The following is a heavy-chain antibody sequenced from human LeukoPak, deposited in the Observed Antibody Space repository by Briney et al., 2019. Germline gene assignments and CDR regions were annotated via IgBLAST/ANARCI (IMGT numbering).Heavy chain of an antibody. Sequence: GGSLRLSCAASGFYFSNYAMHWVRQAPGKGLEWLAYIRYDAGNKYYADSVKGRFTISRDNSKNTVYLEMNDRSAEETAVDYCAKGWRRYFDLWGRGTVVTVSS. J-gene: IGHJ2*01. CDR2: IRYDAGNK. V-gene: IGHV3-30*02. CDR3: AKGWRRYFDL. CDR1: GFYFSNYA. D-gene: IGHD2-15*01.